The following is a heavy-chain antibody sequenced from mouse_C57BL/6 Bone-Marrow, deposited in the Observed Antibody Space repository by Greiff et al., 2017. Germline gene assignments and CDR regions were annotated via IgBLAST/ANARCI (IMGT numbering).Heavy chain of an antibody. V-gene: IGHV1-55*01. CDR1: GYTFTSYW. Sequence: VQLQQPGAELVKPGASVKMSCKASGYTFTSYWITWVKQRPGQGLEWIGDIYPTSGRTNYNEKFKSKAILTVDNSSNTAYMQLSSLTSEDSAVFYCSRSGPLVRSFDYWGEGTTLTVSS. CDR3: SRSGPLVRSFDY. J-gene: IGHJ2*01. D-gene: IGHD2-14*01. CDR2: IYPTSGRT.